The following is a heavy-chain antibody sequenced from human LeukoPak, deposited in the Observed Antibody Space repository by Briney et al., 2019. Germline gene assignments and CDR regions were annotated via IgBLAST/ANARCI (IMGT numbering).Heavy chain of an antibody. CDR3: ARHGGTSIDY. CDR2: ISYSGST. Sequence: SETLSLTCTVSGGSISSYYWSWIRQPPGKGLEWIGYISYSGSTNYNPSLKSRVTISADTSKNQFPLKLSSVTAADTAVYYCARHGGTSIDYWGQGTLVTVSS. J-gene: IGHJ4*02. D-gene: IGHD3-16*01. V-gene: IGHV4-59*08. CDR1: GGSISSYY.